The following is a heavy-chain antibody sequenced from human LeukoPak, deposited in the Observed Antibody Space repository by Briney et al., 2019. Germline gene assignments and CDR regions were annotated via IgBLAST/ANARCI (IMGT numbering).Heavy chain of an antibody. J-gene: IGHJ4*02. CDR2: ISGSGGST. CDR1: GFTSSSYA. V-gene: IGHV3-23*01. D-gene: IGHD6-19*01. CDR3: AKDDTSAGYSSGWYDY. Sequence: GGSLRLSCAASGFTSSSYAMSWVRQAPGKGLEWVSAISGSGGSTYYADSVKGRFTISRDNSKNTLYLQMNSLKAEDTAVYYCAKDDTSAGYSSGWYDYWGQGTLVTVSS.